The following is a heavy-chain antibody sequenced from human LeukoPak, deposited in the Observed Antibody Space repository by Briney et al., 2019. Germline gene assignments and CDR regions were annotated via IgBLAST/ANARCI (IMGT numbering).Heavy chain of an antibody. Sequence: SETLSLTCAVYGGSFSGYYWSWIRQPPGKGLEWIGEINHSGSTNYNPSLKSRVTISVDTSKNQFSLKLSSVTAADTAVYYCARRPYYYGSGRELRFDPWGQGTLVTVSS. V-gene: IGHV4-34*01. D-gene: IGHD3-10*01. CDR3: ARRPYYYGSGRELRFDP. CDR1: GGSFSGYY. CDR2: INHSGST. J-gene: IGHJ5*02.